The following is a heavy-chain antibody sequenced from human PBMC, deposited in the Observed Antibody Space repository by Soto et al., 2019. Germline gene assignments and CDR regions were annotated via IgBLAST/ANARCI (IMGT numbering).Heavy chain of an antibody. J-gene: IGHJ6*02. CDR1: GGSIISSTW. D-gene: IGHD2-21*02. CDR3: ARDGYCGGDCYSYYYYGMDV. Sequence: QVQLQESGPGLVKPSGTLSLMCAVSGGSIISSTWWSWVRQPPGKGLEWIGEIYYSGSTNYNPSLKSRVTISVDNSKNQFSLTLSSVTAADTAVYYCARDGYCGGDCYSYYYYGMDVWGQGTTVTVSS. V-gene: IGHV4-4*02. CDR2: IYYSGST.